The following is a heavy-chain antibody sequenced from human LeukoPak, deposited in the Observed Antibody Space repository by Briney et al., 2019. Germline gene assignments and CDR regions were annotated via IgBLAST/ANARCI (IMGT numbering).Heavy chain of an antibody. Sequence: GASVKVSCKASGYTFTQYGVSWVRQAPGQGLEWMGWIGAYTGNTNYVKKFRGRVTLTRDTSTSTAYMELKSLRSDDTAVYYCARALSGIKQGYWGQGTLVTVSS. CDR2: IGAYTGNT. V-gene: IGHV1-18*01. D-gene: IGHD3-10*01. CDR3: ARALSGIKQGY. CDR1: GYTFTQYG. J-gene: IGHJ4*02.